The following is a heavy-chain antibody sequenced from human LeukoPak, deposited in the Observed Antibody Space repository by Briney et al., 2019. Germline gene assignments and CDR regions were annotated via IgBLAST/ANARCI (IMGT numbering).Heavy chain of an antibody. CDR3: ARHYGP. CDR1: GGPIRSSYYH. Sequence: SDTLSLPCTVSGGPIRSSYYHWARIRQPPGKGLEWIGSIYDRGSTYYNPSLKSRVTISVDTSKNPFSLKLNSVTAADTAVYYCARHYGPWGQGTLVTVSS. V-gene: IGHV4-39*01. J-gene: IGHJ5*02. D-gene: IGHD3-10*01. CDR2: IYDRGST.